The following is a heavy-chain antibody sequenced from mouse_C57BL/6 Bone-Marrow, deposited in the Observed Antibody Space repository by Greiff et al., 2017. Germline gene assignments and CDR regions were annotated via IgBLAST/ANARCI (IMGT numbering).Heavy chain of an antibody. D-gene: IGHD2-3*01. Sequence: QVQLQQPGAELVRPGSSVKLSCKASGYTFTSYWMDWVKQRPGQGLEWIGNIYPSDSETHYNQKFKDKAPLTVDKSSSTAYMQLSSLTSEDSAVYYCARCYDGYPFAYWGQGTLVTVSA. CDR3: ARCYDGYPFAY. CDR2: IYPSDSET. V-gene: IGHV1-61*01. J-gene: IGHJ3*01. CDR1: GYTFTSYW.